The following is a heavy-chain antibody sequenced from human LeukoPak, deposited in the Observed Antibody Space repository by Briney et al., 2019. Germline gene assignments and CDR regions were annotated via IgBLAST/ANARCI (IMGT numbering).Heavy chain of an antibody. J-gene: IGHJ4*02. Sequence: GRSLRLSCAASGFTFSSYGMHWVRQAPGKGLEWVAVISYDGSNKYYADSVKGRFTISRDNSKNTLYLQMNSLRAEDTAVYYCAKGGILTGYQFDYWGPGTLVTVSS. CDR3: AKGGILTGYQFDY. CDR1: GFTFSSYG. V-gene: IGHV3-30*18. D-gene: IGHD3-9*01. CDR2: ISYDGSNK.